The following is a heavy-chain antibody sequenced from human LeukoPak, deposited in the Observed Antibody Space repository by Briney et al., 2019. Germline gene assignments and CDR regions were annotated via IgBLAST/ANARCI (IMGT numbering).Heavy chain of an antibody. J-gene: IGHJ4*02. V-gene: IGHV3-11*04. CDR1: GFTVSSNY. D-gene: IGHD6-13*01. CDR3: ARDWKVAAAGMGGFDY. CDR2: ISSSGSTI. Sequence: PGGSLRLSCAASGFTVSSNYMSWVRQAPGKGLEWVSYISSSGSTIYYADSVKGRFTISRDNAKNSLYLQMNSLRAEDTAVYYCARDWKVAAAGMGGFDYWGQGTLVTVSS.